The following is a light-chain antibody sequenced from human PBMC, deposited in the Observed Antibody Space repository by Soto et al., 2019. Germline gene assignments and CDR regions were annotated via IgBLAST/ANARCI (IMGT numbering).Light chain of an antibody. V-gene: IGKV3-20*01. CDR2: GAS. Sequence: EIVLTQSPGTLSLSPGERATLSCRASQSVSSSYLAWYQQKPGQAPRLLIDGASSRATGIPDRFSGSGSGTDFTLTISRLEPEDFAVYYCQQYGGSLPYTFGQGTKLEIK. J-gene: IGKJ2*01. CDR3: QQYGGSLPYT. CDR1: QSVSSSY.